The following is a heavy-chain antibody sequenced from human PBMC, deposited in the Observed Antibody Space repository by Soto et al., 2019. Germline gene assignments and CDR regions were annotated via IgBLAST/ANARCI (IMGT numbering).Heavy chain of an antibody. CDR2: ISGDGSGT. CDR3: ARGIFGSGTANDY. D-gene: IGHD3-10*01. CDR1: GFTFSGSW. Sequence: EVQLVESGGGLVQPGGSLRLSCAASGFTFSGSWMHWVRQAPGKGLVWVSRISGDGSGTSYADFVKGRFTISRDNAKNTLFLQMNGLRAEDTAVYYCARGIFGSGTANDYWGHGTLVTVSS. V-gene: IGHV3-74*01. J-gene: IGHJ4*01.